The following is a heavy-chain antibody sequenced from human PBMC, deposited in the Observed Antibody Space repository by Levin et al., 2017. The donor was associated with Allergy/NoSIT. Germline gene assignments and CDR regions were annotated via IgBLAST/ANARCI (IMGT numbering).Heavy chain of an antibody. J-gene: IGHJ4*02. V-gene: IGHV3-74*01. CDR1: GFTLNTYW. Sequence: GGSLRLSCVASGFTLNTYWMHWVRQGPGKSLVWVGSISSDGRSTYYADSVKGRFTISRDSAKNTVYLQMTSLGAEDTTVYYCARDEGVGRTLRGFDCWGQGALVTVSS. CDR3: ARDEGVGRTLRGFDC. D-gene: IGHD1-26*01. CDR2: ISSDGRST.